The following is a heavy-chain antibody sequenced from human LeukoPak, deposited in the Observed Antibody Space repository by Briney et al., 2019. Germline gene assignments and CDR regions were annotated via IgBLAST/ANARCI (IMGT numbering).Heavy chain of an antibody. D-gene: IGHD3-22*01. J-gene: IGHJ4*02. V-gene: IGHV4-59*01. CDR1: GVSISSYY. Sequence: PSETLSLTCTVSGVSISSYYWSWIRQPPGKGLEWIGDIYYSENTNYNSSLKSRVTIAEDTSKNQFSLKLTSVTAADTAVYYCAGGNFYDSRGHPYHFHFWGQGTLVSVSS. CDR2: IYYSENT. CDR3: AGGNFYDSRGHPYHFHF.